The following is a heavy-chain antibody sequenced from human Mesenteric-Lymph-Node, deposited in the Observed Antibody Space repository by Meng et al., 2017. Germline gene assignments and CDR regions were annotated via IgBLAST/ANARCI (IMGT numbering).Heavy chain of an antibody. Sequence: GESLKISCAASGFTLHNYAMSWVRQAPGKGLEWVSYISSSGSTIYYADSVKGRFTISRDNAKNSLYLQMNSLRAEDTAVYYCAREEKYSSSWYYYYYGMDVWGQGTTVTVSS. CDR2: ISSSGSTI. CDR1: GFTLHNYA. J-gene: IGHJ6*02. V-gene: IGHV3-11*04. D-gene: IGHD6-13*01. CDR3: AREEKYSSSWYYYYYGMDV.